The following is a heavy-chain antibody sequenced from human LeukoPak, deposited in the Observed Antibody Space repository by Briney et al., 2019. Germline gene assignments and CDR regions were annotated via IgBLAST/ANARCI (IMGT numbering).Heavy chain of an antibody. CDR1: GFTFSIYG. D-gene: IGHD3-10*01. CDR2: MSGSGGST. CDR3: ATPMVRGLRWGAFDT. J-gene: IGHJ3*02. V-gene: IGHV3-23*01. Sequence: GGSLRLSCAASGFTFSIYGMSWVRQAPGRGLEWVSAMSGSGGSTYYADSVKGRFTISRDNSKNTLYLQMNSLRAEDTAVYYCATPMVRGLRWGAFDTWGQGTMVTVSS.